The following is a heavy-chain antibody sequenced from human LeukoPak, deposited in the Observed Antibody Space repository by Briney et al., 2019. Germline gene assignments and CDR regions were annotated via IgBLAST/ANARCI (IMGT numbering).Heavy chain of an antibody. V-gene: IGHV1-2*02. J-gene: IGHJ4*02. Sequence: GASVKVSCKASGYTFTGYYMHWVRQAPGQGLEWMGWINPNSGGTNYAQKFQGRVTMTRDTSISTAYMELSRLRSDDTAVYYCARERVGYSSSTFDYWGQGTLVTVSS. CDR1: GYTFTGYY. CDR3: ARERVGYSSSTFDY. D-gene: IGHD6-13*01. CDR2: INPNSGGT.